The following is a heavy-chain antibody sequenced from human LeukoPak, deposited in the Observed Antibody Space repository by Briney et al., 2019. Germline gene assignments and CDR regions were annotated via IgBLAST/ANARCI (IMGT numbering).Heavy chain of an antibody. CDR2: INPNSGGT. CDR1: GYTFTGYY. CDR3: ARTKRRVVSDAFDI. J-gene: IGHJ3*02. Sequence: GASVKVSCKASGYTFTGYYMHWVRQAPGQGLEWMGWINPNSGGTNYAQKFQGRVTMTRDTSISTAYMELSRLRSDDTAVYYCARTKRRVVSDAFDIWGQGTMVTVSS. D-gene: IGHD3-22*01. V-gene: IGHV1-2*02.